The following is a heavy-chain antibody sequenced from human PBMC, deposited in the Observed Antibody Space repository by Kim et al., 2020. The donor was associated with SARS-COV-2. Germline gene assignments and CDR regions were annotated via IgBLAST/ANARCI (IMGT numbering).Heavy chain of an antibody. Sequence: GESLKISCKGSGYSFTSYWIGWVRQMPGKGLEWMGIIYPGDSDTRYSPSFQGQVTISADKSISTAYLQWSSLKASDTAMYYCARPPRPGHSSGLTQLYFDLWGRGTLVTVSS. CDR1: GYSFTSYW. CDR2: IYPGDSDT. J-gene: IGHJ2*01. V-gene: IGHV5-51*01. D-gene: IGHD3-22*01. CDR3: ARPPRPGHSSGLTQLYFDL.